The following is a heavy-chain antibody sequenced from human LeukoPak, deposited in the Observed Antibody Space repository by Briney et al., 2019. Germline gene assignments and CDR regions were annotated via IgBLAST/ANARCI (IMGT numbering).Heavy chain of an antibody. V-gene: IGHV3-7*01. Sequence: PGGSLRLSCAASGFTFSSYWMSWVRQAPGKGLEWVANIKQDGSEKYYVDSVKGRFTISRDNAKNSLYLQVNSLRAEDTAVYYCASLLDEDDYGDNRDAFDIWGQGTMVTVSS. CDR2: IKQDGSEK. CDR1: GFTFSSYW. CDR3: ASLLDEDDYGDNRDAFDI. D-gene: IGHD4-17*01. J-gene: IGHJ3*02.